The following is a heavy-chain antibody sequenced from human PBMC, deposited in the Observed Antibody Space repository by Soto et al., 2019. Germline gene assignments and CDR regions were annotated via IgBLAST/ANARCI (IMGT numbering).Heavy chain of an antibody. CDR3: ARTPCSGGSCGPRDGAFDI. V-gene: IGHV4-59*01. D-gene: IGHD2-15*01. Sequence: SETLSLTCTVSGGSISSYYLSWIRQPPGKGLEWIGYIYYSGSTNYNPSLRSRVTISVDTSKNQFSLKLSSVTAADTAVYYCARTPCSGGSCGPRDGAFDIWGQGTMVTV. CDR2: IYYSGST. J-gene: IGHJ3*02. CDR1: GGSISSYY.